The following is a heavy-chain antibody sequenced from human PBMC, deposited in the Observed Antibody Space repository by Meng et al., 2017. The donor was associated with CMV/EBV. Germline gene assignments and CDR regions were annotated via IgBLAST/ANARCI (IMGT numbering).Heavy chain of an antibody. V-gene: IGHV3-48*03. CDR2: ISSSGNTI. J-gene: IGHJ6*02. CDR3: ASSKGVYDSSGYYSYGMDV. D-gene: IGHD3-22*01. Sequence: GGSLRLSCAASGFTFSSYEMNWVRQAPGKGLEWVSYISSSGNTIYYADSVKGRFTISRDNAKNSLYLQMNSLRAEDTAVYYCASSKGVYDSSGYYSYGMDVWGQGTTVTVSS. CDR1: GFTFSSYE.